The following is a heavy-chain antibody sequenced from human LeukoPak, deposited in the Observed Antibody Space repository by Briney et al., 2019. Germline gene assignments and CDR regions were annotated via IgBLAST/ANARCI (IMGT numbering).Heavy chain of an antibody. V-gene: IGHV4-59*01. CDR2: IYYSGST. CDR1: GGSISSYY. Sequence: PSETLSLTCTVSGGSISSYYWSWIRQPPGKGLEWIGYIYYSGSTNYNPSLKSRVTISVDTSKNQFSLKLSSVTAADTAVYYCAAISSGYSSSWDPLPFDIWGQGTMVTVSS. CDR3: AAISSGYSSSWDPLPFDI. D-gene: IGHD6-13*01. J-gene: IGHJ3*02.